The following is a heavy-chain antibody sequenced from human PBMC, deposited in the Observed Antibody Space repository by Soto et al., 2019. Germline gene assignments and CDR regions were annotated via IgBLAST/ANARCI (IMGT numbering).Heavy chain of an antibody. V-gene: IGHV4-4*02. J-gene: IGHJ4*02. Sequence: QVQLQESGPGLVKPSGTLSLTCAVSGGSISNSNWWRWVRQPPGKGREWIGEIYHSGSTYYNPSRKSRVTITVDKSKNQFSLKLSSVTAADTAAYYCARSIKGDDFDYWGQGTLVAVSS. CDR3: ARSIKGDDFDY. CDR2: IYHSGST. CDR1: GGSISNSNW. D-gene: IGHD2-21*02.